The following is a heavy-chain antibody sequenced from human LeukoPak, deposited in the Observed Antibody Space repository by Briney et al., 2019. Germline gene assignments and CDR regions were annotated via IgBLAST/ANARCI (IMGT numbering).Heavy chain of an antibody. V-gene: IGHV4-61*10. D-gene: IGHD3-16*02. J-gene: IGHJ5*02. CDR1: GDSISSGDYY. CDR2: IYYSGST. CDR3: AGVYYDYVWGSYRGGNGFDP. Sequence: PSQTLSLTCTVSGDSISSGDYYWSWIRQPAGKGLEWIGYIYYSGSTNYNPSLKSRVTISVDTSKNQFSLKLSSVTSADPAVYYCAGVYYDYVWGSYRGGNGFDPWGQGTLVTVSS.